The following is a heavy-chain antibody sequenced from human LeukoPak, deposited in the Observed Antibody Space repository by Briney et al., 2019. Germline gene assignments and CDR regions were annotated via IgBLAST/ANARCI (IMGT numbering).Heavy chain of an antibody. CDR3: AREYGGYCTGFYFDY. CDR1: GGSVSSGSYY. Sequence: PSETLSLTCTVSGGSVSSGSYYWSWIRQPPGKGLEWIGYIYYSGSTNYNPSLKSRVTISVDTSKNQFSLKLSSVTAADTAVYYCAREYGGYCTGFYFDYWGQGTLVTVSS. CDR2: IYYSGST. J-gene: IGHJ4*02. V-gene: IGHV4-61*01. D-gene: IGHD2-8*02.